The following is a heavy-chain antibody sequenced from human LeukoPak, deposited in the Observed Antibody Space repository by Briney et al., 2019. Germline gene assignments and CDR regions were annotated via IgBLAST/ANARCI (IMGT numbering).Heavy chain of an antibody. CDR3: ARVGYNGWNFEN. J-gene: IGHJ4*02. V-gene: IGHV3-7*01. CDR1: GYTFSSYW. Sequence: GGSLRLSCAASGYTFSSYWMSWVRQAPGKGLQSVAYISQDVSHKYYVDSVKGRFTISRDNAKNSLHLEMNSLRAEDTALYYCARVGYNGWNFENWGQGTLVTVSS. CDR2: ISQDVSHK. D-gene: IGHD5-12*01.